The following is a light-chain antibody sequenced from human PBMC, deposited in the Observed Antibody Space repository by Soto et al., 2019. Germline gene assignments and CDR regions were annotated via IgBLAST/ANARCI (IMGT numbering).Light chain of an antibody. CDR1: SSNIGAGYD. J-gene: IGLJ3*02. CDR2: GHS. CDR3: QSYDSSLSGWV. V-gene: IGLV1-40*01. Sequence: QSVLTQPPSVSGAPGQRVTISCTGSSSNIGAGYDVHWYQQLPGTAPNLLIYGHSNRPSGVPDRFPGSKSGTSASLAITGLRAEDEAAYSCQSYDSSLSGWVFGGGTKLTVL.